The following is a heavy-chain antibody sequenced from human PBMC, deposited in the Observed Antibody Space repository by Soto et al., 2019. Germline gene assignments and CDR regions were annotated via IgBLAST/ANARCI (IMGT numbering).Heavy chain of an antibody. D-gene: IGHD3-10*01. CDR3: ARSGFGESYYYYYGMDV. Sequence: GGSLRLSCAASGFTFSSYWMSWVRQAPGKGLEWVANIKQDGSEKYHVDSVKGRFTISRDNAKNSLYLQMNSLRAEDTAVYYCARSGFGESYYYYYGMDVWRQGTTVTVSS. CDR1: GFTFSSYW. V-gene: IGHV3-7*03. CDR2: IKQDGSEK. J-gene: IGHJ6*02.